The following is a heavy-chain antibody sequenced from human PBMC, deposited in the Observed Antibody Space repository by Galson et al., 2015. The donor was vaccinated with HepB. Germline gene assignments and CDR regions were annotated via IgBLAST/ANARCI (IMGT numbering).Heavy chain of an antibody. J-gene: IGHJ4*02. Sequence: SLRLSCAASGFTFSSYAMHWVRQAPGKGLEWVAVISYDGSNKYYADSVKGRFTISRDNSKNTLYLQMNSLRAEDTAVYYCARGIRARQWLVPFDYWGQGTLVTVSS. CDR3: ARGIRARQWLVPFDY. V-gene: IGHV3-30-3*01. CDR2: ISYDGSNK. D-gene: IGHD6-19*01. CDR1: GFTFSSYA.